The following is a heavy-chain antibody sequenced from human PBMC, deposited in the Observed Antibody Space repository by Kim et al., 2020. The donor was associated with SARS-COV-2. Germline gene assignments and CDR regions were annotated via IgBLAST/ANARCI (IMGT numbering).Heavy chain of an antibody. V-gene: IGHV1-3*04. CDR2: INTDNGNT. J-gene: IGHJ5*02. CDR1: GYTFSNYA. D-gene: IGHD3-22*01. CDR3: ARVGDSSGHNWFDP. Sequence: ASVKVSCKASGYTFSNYAMHWVRQAPGQRLEWMGWINTDNGNTKYSQKFQGRVTITRDTSASTAYMELSSLRSEDTAVYYCARVGDSSGHNWFDPWGQGTLVTVSS.